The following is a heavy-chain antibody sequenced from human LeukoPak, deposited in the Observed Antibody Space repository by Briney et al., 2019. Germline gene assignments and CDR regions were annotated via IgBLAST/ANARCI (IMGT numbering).Heavy chain of an antibody. J-gene: IGHJ3*02. Sequence: ASVKVSCKASGGTFSSYAINWVRQATGQGLEWMGWMNPNSGNTGYAQKFQGRVTMTRNTSISTAYMELSSLRSEDTAVYYCARVGSSSWYRDDAFDIWGQGTMVTVSS. CDR3: ARVGSSSWYRDDAFDI. D-gene: IGHD6-13*01. CDR2: MNPNSGNT. V-gene: IGHV1-8*02. CDR1: GGTFSSYA.